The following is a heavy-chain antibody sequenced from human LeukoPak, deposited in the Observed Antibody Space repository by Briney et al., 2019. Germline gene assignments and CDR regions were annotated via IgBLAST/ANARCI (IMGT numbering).Heavy chain of an antibody. CDR1: GYTFTGYY. CDR3: ARGGPHYMDV. CDR2: INTSGGST. V-gene: IGHV1-46*01. Sequence: ASLTLSCTASGYTFTGYYMHWVRQAPGQGLESMGIINTSGGSTSYAQKYQGRVNMSRDMSTSTVYMELSSLSSEDTAVYYCARGGPHYMDVWGKGTTVTVSS. J-gene: IGHJ6*03.